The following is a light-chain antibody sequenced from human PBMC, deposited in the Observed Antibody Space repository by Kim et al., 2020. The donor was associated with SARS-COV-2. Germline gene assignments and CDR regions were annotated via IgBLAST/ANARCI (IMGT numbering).Light chain of an antibody. CDR1: SNNVGYQG. V-gene: IGLV10-54*01. Sequence: RQTATLTCIGNSNNVGYQGAAWTQQHQGHPPKVLFDRDNNRPSGISERFSASRSGNTASLTISGLQPEDEADYYCSAWDSSLTAWVFGGGTQLTVL. CDR2: RDN. CDR3: SAWDSSLTAWV. J-gene: IGLJ3*02.